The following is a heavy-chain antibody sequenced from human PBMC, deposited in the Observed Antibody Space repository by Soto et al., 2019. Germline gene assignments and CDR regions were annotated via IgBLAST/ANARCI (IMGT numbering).Heavy chain of an antibody. CDR3: ARGSRTSGYSYDS. CDR2: ISGYNGNT. D-gene: IGHD5-18*01. Sequence: QVQLVQSGGGVKKPGASVKVSCKTSGYTFTSYGISWVRQAPGQGHEWMGWISGYNGNTDYARRVQGRVTMTTDTSTSTAFMELRSLRVDDTAVYYCARGSRTSGYSYDSWGQGTLVTVSS. J-gene: IGHJ4*02. CDR1: GYTFTSYG. V-gene: IGHV1-18*01.